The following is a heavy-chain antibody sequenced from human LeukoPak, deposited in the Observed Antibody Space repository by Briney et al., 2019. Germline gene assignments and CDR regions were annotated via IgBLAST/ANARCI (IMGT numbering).Heavy chain of an antibody. D-gene: IGHD3-22*01. V-gene: IGHV3-21*01. Sequence: GGSLRLSCAASGFTFSSYSMNWVRQAPGKGLEWVSCISSSSSYIYYADSVKGRFTISRDNAKNSLYLQMNSQRAEDTAVYYCARDRGRYDSSGYYYEGYFDYWGQGTLVTVSS. CDR2: ISSSSSYI. CDR3: ARDRGRYDSSGYYYEGYFDY. J-gene: IGHJ4*02. CDR1: GFTFSSYS.